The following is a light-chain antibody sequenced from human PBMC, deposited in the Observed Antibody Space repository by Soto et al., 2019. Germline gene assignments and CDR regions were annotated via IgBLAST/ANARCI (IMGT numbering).Light chain of an antibody. CDR1: SSDVGGYNF. J-gene: IGLJ2*01. Sequence: QSVLTQPRSVSGSPGQSVTISCTGTSSDVGGYNFVSWYQQHPGKAPKLMIYDVIKRPSGVHDRFSGSNAGNTASLTISGLQAEDEADYCCCSYAGSYSVVFGGGTKLTVL. CDR2: DVI. CDR3: CSYAGSYSVV. V-gene: IGLV2-11*01.